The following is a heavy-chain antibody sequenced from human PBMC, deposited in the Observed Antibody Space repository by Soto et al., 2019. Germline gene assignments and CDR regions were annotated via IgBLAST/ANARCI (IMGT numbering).Heavy chain of an antibody. D-gene: IGHD2-2*01. CDR2: IYHSGSA. J-gene: IGHJ4*02. V-gene: IGHV4-30-2*01. CDR3: ARGRLLPAVNFDY. CDR1: GHSISSGGYS. Sequence: SETLSLTCGVSGHSISSGGYSWSWLRQPPGKGLEWIGYIYHSGSASYNPSLKSRVTISVDGSKNHFSLQLSSVTAADTAVYNCARGRLLPAVNFDYWGQGTLVTVSS.